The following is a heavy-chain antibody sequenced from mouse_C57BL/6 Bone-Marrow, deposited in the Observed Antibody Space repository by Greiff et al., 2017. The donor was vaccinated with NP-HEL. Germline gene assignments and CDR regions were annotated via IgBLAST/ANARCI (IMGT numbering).Heavy chain of an antibody. J-gene: IGHJ4*01. CDR2: ISSGGDYI. Sequence: EVKLVESGEGLVKPGGSLKLSCAASGFTFSSYAMSWVRQTPEKRLEWVAYISSGGDYIYYADTVKGRFTISRDNARNTLYLQMSSLKSEDTAMYYCTRDHYYGSSGDYYAMDYWGQGTSVTVSS. V-gene: IGHV5-9-1*02. CDR3: TRDHYYGSSGDYYAMDY. D-gene: IGHD1-1*01. CDR1: GFTFSSYA.